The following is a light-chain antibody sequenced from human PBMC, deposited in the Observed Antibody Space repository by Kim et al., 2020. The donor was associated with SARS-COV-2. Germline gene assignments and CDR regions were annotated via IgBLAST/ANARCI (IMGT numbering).Light chain of an antibody. CDR1: QRIGTW. V-gene: IGKV1-5*01. CDR3: QQYDTYSST. J-gene: IGKJ2*02. Sequence: DIQMTQSPSTLSASVGDRVTITCRASQRIGTWLAWYQQKPGKAPKLLIYDASSLETGVPSRFSGSGSETEFTLTLSSLQPDDSATYYCQQYDTYSSTFGQGTKLAI. CDR2: DAS.